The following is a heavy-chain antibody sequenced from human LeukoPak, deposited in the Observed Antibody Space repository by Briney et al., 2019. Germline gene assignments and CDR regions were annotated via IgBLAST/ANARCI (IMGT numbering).Heavy chain of an antibody. CDR1: GGSINSYY. V-gene: IGHV4-59*01. J-gene: IGHJ6*02. CDR3: ARTSRHFYGSGSNLTPWPADMDV. CDR2: IYYSGST. Sequence: SSETLSLTCTVSGGSINSYYWTWIRQPSGKGLEWIGYIYYSGSTHYNPSLNSRVTISMDTSKNHFSLKLSSVTAADTAIYYCARTSRHFYGSGSNLTPWPADMDVWGQGTKVTVSS. D-gene: IGHD3-10*01.